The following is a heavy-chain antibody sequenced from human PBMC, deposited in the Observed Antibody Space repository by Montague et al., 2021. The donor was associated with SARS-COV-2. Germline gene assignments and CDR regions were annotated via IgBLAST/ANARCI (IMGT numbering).Heavy chain of an antibody. Sequence: SETLSLTCAVYAGSFSGYSWSWIRQPPGKGLEWIGEINHSGSTNYNSSLTSRVTTSVDTSRNQFSLKLSYVPAAATAVYYCAGRSRVVTAIWALRTSLTSWFDPWGQGTLVTVSS. D-gene: IGHD2-21*02. CDR3: AGRSRVVTAIWALRTSLTSWFDP. J-gene: IGHJ5*02. V-gene: IGHV4-34*01. CDR2: INHSGST. CDR1: AGSFSGYS.